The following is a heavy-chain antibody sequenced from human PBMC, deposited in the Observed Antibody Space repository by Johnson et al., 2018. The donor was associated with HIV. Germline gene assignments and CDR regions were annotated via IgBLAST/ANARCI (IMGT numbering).Heavy chain of an antibody. D-gene: IGHD3-22*01. CDR2: IKSKNDGGTT. Sequence: VQLVESGGGLVKPGGSLRLSCAASGFTFSNAWMSWVRQAPGKGLEWVGRIKSKNDGGTTDYAAPVKGRFTISRDDSKNTLYLQMNSLKTEDTAVYYCTICITMIVVVTTDAFDIWGQGTMVTVSS. J-gene: IGHJ3*02. V-gene: IGHV3-15*01. CDR3: TICITMIVVVTTDAFDI. CDR1: GFTFSNAW.